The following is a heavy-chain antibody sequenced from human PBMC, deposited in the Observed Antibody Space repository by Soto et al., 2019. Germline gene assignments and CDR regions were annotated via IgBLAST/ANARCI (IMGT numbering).Heavy chain of an antibody. CDR1: GGTFSSYA. D-gene: IGHD3-16*01. CDR3: ARDERYYDYVWGSYRARGAFDI. V-gene: IGHV1-69*13. CDR2: IIPIFGTA. Sequence: SVKVSCKASGGTFSSYAISWVRQAPGQGLEWMGGIIPIFGTANYAQKFQGRVTITADESTSTAYMELSSLRSEDTAVYYCARDERYYDYVWGSYRARGAFDIWGQGTMVTVSS. J-gene: IGHJ3*02.